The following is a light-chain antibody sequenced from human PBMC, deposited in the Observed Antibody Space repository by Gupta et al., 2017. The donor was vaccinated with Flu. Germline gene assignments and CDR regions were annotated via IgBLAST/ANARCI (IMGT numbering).Light chain of an antibody. Sequence: QSVLTQPPSASGTPGQRVTISCSGSSSNVGSFIVNWYQHLPGTAPKLLIYNNNERPSGVPDRFSGSKSGTSASLAISGLQSEDEADYYCATWDDSLNGRVFGGGTKLTVL. CDR1: SSNVGSFI. CDR3: ATWDDSLNGRV. V-gene: IGLV1-44*01. J-gene: IGLJ3*02. CDR2: NNN.